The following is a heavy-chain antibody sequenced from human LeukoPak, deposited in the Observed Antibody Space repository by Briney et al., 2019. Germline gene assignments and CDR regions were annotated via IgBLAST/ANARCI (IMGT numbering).Heavy chain of an antibody. J-gene: IGHJ4*02. CDR2: ISGSGVTT. CDR3: AKDRVGFYPVRTPFFDY. D-gene: IGHD2/OR15-2a*01. Sequence: GGSLRLSCAASGFTFSSYWMSWVRQAPGKGLEWVAGISGSGVTTSYADSVKGRFTISRDNSHNTLYLQMHSLRGEDTAVYYCAKDRVGFYPVRTPFFDYWGQGTLVTVSS. V-gene: IGHV3-23*01. CDR1: GFTFSSYW.